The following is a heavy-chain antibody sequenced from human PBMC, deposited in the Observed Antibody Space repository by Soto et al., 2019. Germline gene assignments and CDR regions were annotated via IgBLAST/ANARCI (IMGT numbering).Heavy chain of an antibody. V-gene: IGHV3-21*01. CDR3: ARQMTTVATGAFDI. CDR2: ISSSSSYI. Sequence: PGGSLRLSCAASGFTFSSYSMNWVRQAPGKGLEWVSSISSSSSYIYYADSVKGRFTISRDNAKNSLYLQMNSLRAEDTAVYYCARQMTTVATGAFDIWGQGTMVTV. D-gene: IGHD4-17*01. CDR1: GFTFSSYS. J-gene: IGHJ3*02.